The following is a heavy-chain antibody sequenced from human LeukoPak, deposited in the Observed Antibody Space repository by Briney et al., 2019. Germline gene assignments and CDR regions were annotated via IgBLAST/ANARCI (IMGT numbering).Heavy chain of an antibody. CDR3: ARGGYRYYFDY. J-gene: IGHJ4*02. Sequence: PGGSLRLSCAASGFTFSNYAMHWVRRAPGEGLEWVAVMSYDGNNAYYADSLKGRFTISRDNSKNTLYLQMNSLRAEDTAVYYCARGGYRYYFDYWGQGTLVTVSS. V-gene: IGHV3-30-3*01. D-gene: IGHD3-22*01. CDR2: MSYDGNNA. CDR1: GFTFSNYA.